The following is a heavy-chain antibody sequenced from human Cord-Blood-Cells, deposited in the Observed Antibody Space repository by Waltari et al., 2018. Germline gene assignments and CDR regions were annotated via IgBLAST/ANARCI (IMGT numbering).Heavy chain of an antibody. CDR1: GWSISRISYS. CDR2: IYYSGST. D-gene: IGHD1-26*01. V-gene: IGHV4-39*01. Sequence: QLQLQESGPGLVKPSEPLSLTCTVPGWSISRISYSWGRIRQPPGKGREWIGSIYYSGSTYYNPSLKSRVTISVDTSKNQFSLKLSSVTAADTAVYYCARKGGSYYYYYYMDVWGKGTTVTVSS. CDR3: ARKGGSYYYYYYMDV. J-gene: IGHJ6*03.